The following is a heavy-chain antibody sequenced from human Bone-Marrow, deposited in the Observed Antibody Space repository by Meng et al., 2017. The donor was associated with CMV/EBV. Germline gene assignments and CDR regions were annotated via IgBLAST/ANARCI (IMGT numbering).Heavy chain of an antibody. V-gene: IGHV3-7*01. CDR1: GFTFSSYW. CDR2: IKQDGSEK. Sequence: GGSLRLSCAASGFTFSSYWMSWVRQAPGKGLEWVANIKQDGSEKYYVDSVKGRFTISRDNAKNSLYLQMNSLRAEDTAVYYCARDLSHYDFWSGYNPHGMDVWGQGTTVNVSS. J-gene: IGHJ6*02. CDR3: ARDLSHYDFWSGYNPHGMDV. D-gene: IGHD3-3*01.